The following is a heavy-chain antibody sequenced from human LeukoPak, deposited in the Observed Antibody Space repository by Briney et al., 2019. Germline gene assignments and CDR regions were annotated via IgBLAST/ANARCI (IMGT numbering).Heavy chain of an antibody. Sequence: SETLSLTCADYGGSFSGYYWSWIRQPPGKGLEWSGEINHSGSTNDNPSLKSRVTLSVDTSKNQVSLKLSSVNAADTAVYYCARGGALYGPFDPWGQGTLVTVSS. J-gene: IGHJ5*02. CDR1: GGSFSGYY. CDR3: ARGGALYGPFDP. V-gene: IGHV4-34*01. D-gene: IGHD3-16*01. CDR2: INHSGST.